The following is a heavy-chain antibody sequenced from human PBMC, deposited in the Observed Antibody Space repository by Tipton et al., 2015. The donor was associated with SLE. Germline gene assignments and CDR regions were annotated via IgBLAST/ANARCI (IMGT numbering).Heavy chain of an antibody. Sequence: TLSLTCTVSGGSISSHYWSWIRQPPGKGLEWIGYIYYSGSTNYNPSLKSRVTISVDTSKNQFSLKLTSVTAADTAVYYCAREVRGVYWYFDLWGRGTLVTVSS. CDR3: AREVRGVYWYFDL. J-gene: IGHJ2*01. CDR2: IYYSGST. D-gene: IGHD3-10*01. V-gene: IGHV4-59*11. CDR1: GGSISSHY.